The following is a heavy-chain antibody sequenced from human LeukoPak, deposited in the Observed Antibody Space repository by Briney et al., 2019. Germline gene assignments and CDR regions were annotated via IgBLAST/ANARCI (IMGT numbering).Heavy chain of an antibody. V-gene: IGHV4-38-2*02. CDR2: IYHSGST. CDR3: ARSSTVTTSDFDY. J-gene: IGHJ4*02. Sequence: KTSETLSLTCTVSGYSISSGYDWGWIRQPPGKGLEWIGSIYHSGSTNYNPSLKSRVTISVDTSKNQFSLKLSSVTAADTAVYYCARSSTVTTSDFDYWGQGTLVTVSS. D-gene: IGHD4-17*01. CDR1: GYSISSGYD.